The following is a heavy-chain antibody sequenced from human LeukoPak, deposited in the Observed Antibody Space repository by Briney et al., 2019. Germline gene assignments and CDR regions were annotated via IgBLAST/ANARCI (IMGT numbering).Heavy chain of an antibody. CDR1: GFTFNEYW. J-gene: IGHJ4*02. Sequence: PGGSLRLSCVASGFTFNEYWMTWVRQVPGKGLEWVASINQDGRQKYHVDSVKGRFTISRDNAENSLYLQMNSLGVEDTALYYCGYGRTWYFDYGGQGTLVTVSS. CDR2: INQDGRQK. CDR3: GYGRTWYFDY. D-gene: IGHD6-13*01. V-gene: IGHV3-7*01.